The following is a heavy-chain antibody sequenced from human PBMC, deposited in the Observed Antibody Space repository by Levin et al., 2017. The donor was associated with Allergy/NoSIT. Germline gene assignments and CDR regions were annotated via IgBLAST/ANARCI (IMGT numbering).Heavy chain of an antibody. J-gene: IGHJ4*02. D-gene: IGHD6-19*01. V-gene: IGHV3-23*01. CDR1: GFTFNSYA. CDR3: AKGMGLGSGWFPYYFDY. CDR2: ISGSDGST. Sequence: SCAASGFTFNSYAMSWVRQAPGKGLEWVSTISGSDGSTYYSDSVKGRFTISRDNSRNTLYLQMNSLRAEDTAVYYCAKGMGLGSGWFPYYFDYWGQGTLVTVSS.